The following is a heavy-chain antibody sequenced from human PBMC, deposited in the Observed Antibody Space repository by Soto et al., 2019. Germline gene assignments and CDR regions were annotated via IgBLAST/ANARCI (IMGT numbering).Heavy chain of an antibody. D-gene: IGHD3-16*02. V-gene: IGHV5-51*01. CDR1: GYSFTSYW. CDR2: IYPGDSDT. CDR3: ARGGGMITFGGVIVHDAFDI. J-gene: IGHJ3*02. Sequence: GESLKISCKGSGYSFTSYWIGWVRQMPGKGLGWMGIIYPGDSDTRYSPSFQGQVTISADKSISTAYLQWSSLKASDTAMYYCARGGGMITFGGVIVHDAFDIWGRGTMVTVSS.